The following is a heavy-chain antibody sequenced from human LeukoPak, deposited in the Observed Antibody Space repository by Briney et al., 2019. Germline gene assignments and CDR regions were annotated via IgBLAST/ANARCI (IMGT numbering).Heavy chain of an antibody. CDR2: INHSGST. V-gene: IGHV4-34*01. J-gene: IGHJ5*02. CDR1: GGSFSDYY. Sequence: SETLSLTCAVYGGSFSDYYSSWIRQPPGKGLEWIGEINHSGSTNYNPSLKSRVTISVDTSETQFSLKLSSVTAADTAVYYCARGNYFISSGISDWFDPWGQGTLVTVSS. D-gene: IGHD4-23*01. CDR3: ARGNYFISSGISDWFDP.